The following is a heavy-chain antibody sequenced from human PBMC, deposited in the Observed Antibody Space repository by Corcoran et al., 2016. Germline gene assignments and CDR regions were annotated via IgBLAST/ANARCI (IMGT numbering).Heavy chain of an antibody. CDR2: INAGNGNT. CDR3: ARAARAAAGGGPTDYYGMDV. CDR1: GYTFTSYA. V-gene: IGHV1-3*01. J-gene: IGHJ6*02. D-gene: IGHD6-13*01. Sequence: QVQLVQSGAEVKKPGASVKVSCKASGYTFTSYAMHWVRQAPGQRLEWMGWINAGNGNTKYSHTFQGRVTITRDTSASTAYMELSSLRSEDTAVYYCARAARAAAGGGPTDYYGMDVWGQGTTVTVSS.